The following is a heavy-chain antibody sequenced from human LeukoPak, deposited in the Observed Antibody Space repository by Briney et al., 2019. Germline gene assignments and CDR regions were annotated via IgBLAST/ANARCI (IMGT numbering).Heavy chain of an antibody. CDR1: GFTFSSYA. Sequence: PGGSLRLSCAASGFTFSSYAMSWVRQAPGKGLEWVSVISAGGGSTYYADSVKGRFTISRDNSKNTLYLQMSSLRAEDTAVYYCAKERQNYGDYDYWGQGTLVTVSS. D-gene: IGHD4-17*01. CDR2: ISAGGGST. V-gene: IGHV3-23*01. CDR3: AKERQNYGDYDY. J-gene: IGHJ4*02.